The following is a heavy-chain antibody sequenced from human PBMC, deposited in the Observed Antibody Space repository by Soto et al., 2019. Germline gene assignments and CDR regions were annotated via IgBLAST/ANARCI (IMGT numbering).Heavy chain of an antibody. CDR1: GGTFSSYA. V-gene: IGHV1-69*13. CDR2: IIPIFGTA. CDR3: ARGNYAFWSGYYTRTYGMDV. D-gene: IGHD3-3*01. J-gene: IGHJ6*02. Sequence: SVKVSCKASGGTFSSYAISWVRQAPGQGLEWMGGIIPIFGTANYAQKFQGRVTITADESTSTAYMELSSLRSEDTAVYYCARGNYAFWSGYYTRTYGMDVWGQGTTVTVSS.